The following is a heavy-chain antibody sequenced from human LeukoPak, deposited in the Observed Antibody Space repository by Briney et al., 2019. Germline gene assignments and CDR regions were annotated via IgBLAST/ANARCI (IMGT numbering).Heavy chain of an antibody. Sequence: SETLSLTCAAYGGSFSGYYWSWIRQPPGKGLEWIGEINHSGSTNYNPSLKSRVTISVDTSKNQFSLKLSSVTAADTAVYYCARVGYYYDSSGYFYYYYYMDVWGKGTTVTVSS. CDR2: INHSGST. D-gene: IGHD3-22*01. V-gene: IGHV4-34*01. CDR3: ARVGYYYDSSGYFYYYYYMDV. J-gene: IGHJ6*03. CDR1: GGSFSGYY.